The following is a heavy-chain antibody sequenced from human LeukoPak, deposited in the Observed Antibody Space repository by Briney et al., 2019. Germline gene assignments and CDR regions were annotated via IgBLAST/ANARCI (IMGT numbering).Heavy chain of an antibody. CDR3: ARQQSSGWSRGLYYFDY. CDR2: INHSGST. V-gene: IGHV4-34*01. J-gene: IGHJ4*02. D-gene: IGHD6-19*01. CDR1: GGSFSGYY. Sequence: SETLSLTCAVYGGSFSGYYWSWIRQPPGKGLEWIGEINHSGSTNYNPSLKSRVTISVDTSKNQFSLKLSSVTAADTAVYYCARQQSSGWSRGLYYFDYWGQGTLVTVSS.